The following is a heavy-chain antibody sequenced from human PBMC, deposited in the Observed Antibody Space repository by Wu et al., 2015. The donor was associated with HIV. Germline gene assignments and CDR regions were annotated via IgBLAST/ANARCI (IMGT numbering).Heavy chain of an antibody. J-gene: IGHJ3*02. CDR1: GYTFTNYN. Sequence: QVQLVQSGAEVKEPGASVKVSCRTSGYTFTNYNVDWLRQSSGQGLEWMGWMNANNGHTGFAQKFQDRVTMTRDTSMSTAYMELSRLGPEDTAVYYCAVALAGNAFDIWGQGTMVTVSS. D-gene: IGHD6-19*01. CDR3: AVALAGNAFDI. CDR2: MNANNGHT. V-gene: IGHV1-8*01.